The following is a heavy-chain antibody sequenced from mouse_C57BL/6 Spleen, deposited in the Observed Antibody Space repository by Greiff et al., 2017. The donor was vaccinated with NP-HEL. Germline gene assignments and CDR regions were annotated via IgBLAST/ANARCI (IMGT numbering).Heavy chain of an antibody. CDR2: IDPETGGT. CDR1: GYTFTDYE. CDR3: TRSLITTVVAPYAMDY. J-gene: IGHJ4*01. Sequence: QVHVKQSGAELVRPGASVTLSCKASGYTFTDYEMHWVKQTPVHGLEWIGAIDPETGGTAYNQKFKGKAILTADKSSSTAYMELRSLTYEDSAVYYCTRSLITTVVAPYAMDYWGQGTSVTVSS. V-gene: IGHV1-15*01. D-gene: IGHD1-1*01.